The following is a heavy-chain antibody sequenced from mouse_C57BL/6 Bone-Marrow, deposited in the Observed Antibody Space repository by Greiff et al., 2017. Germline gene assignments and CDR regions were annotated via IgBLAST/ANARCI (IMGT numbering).Heavy chain of an antibody. Sequence: VQLQQPGAELVKPGASVKLSCKASGYTFTSYWMHWVKQRPGQGLEWIGMIHPNSGSTNYNEKFKSKATLTVDKSSSTAYMQLSSLTSEDSAVYYCARDGVYGSSFFDYWGQGTTLTVSA. CDR3: ARDGVYGSSFFDY. V-gene: IGHV1-64*01. J-gene: IGHJ2*01. D-gene: IGHD1-1*01. CDR1: GYTFTSYW. CDR2: IHPNSGST.